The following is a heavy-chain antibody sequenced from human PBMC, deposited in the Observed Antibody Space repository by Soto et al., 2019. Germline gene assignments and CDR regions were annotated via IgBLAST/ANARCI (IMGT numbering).Heavy chain of an antibody. V-gene: IGHV1-69*01. Sequence: SVKVSCKASGGTISSYAISWVRQAPGQGLEWMGGIIPIFGTANYAQKFQGRVTITADESTSTAYMELSSLRSEDTAVYYCARGRRDVLRYFDWSLRLDYWGQGTLVTVSS. CDR2: IIPIFGTA. CDR3: ARGRRDVLRYFDWSLRLDY. D-gene: IGHD3-9*01. CDR1: GGTISSYA. J-gene: IGHJ4*02.